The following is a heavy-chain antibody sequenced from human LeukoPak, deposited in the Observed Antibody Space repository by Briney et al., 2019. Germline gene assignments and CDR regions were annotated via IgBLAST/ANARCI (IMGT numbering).Heavy chain of an antibody. V-gene: IGHV3-21*01. CDR2: ITISSTYI. CDR3: TREEAYCTSATYHFDY. Sequence: GGSLRLSCAASGFTFSSYAMSWVRQAPGKGLEWVSSITISSTYIYYADSVKGRFTISRDNAKNSLYLQMSSLRAEDTAVYYCTREEAYCTSATYHFDYWGQGTLATVSS. D-gene: IGHD2-2*01. J-gene: IGHJ4*02. CDR1: GFTFSSYA.